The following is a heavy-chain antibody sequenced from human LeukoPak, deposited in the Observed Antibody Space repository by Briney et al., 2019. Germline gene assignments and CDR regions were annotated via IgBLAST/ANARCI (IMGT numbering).Heavy chain of an antibody. CDR1: GFTFSSYG. V-gene: IGHV3-30*02. CDR2: IRYDGSNK. D-gene: IGHD2-2*01. J-gene: IGHJ4*02. CDR3: AKGEGIVVVPAAFIDY. Sequence: GGSLRLSCAASGFTFSSYGMHWVRQAPGKGLEWVAFIRYDGSNKYYADSVKGRFTISRDNSKNTLYLQMNSLRAEDTAVYYCAKGEGIVVVPAAFIDYWGQGTLVTVSS.